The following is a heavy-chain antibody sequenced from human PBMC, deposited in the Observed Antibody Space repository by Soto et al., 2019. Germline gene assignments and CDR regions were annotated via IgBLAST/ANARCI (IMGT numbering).Heavy chain of an antibody. Sequence: ASVKVSCKASGYTFNSYDINWVRQATGQGLEWMGRVNPISGKANYAQKFQGRVTITADKSTSTAYMELSSLRSEDTAVYYCACGAESSREKGSGFSFDAFDIWGQGTMVTVSS. CDR2: VNPISGKA. CDR1: GYTFNSYD. V-gene: IGHV1-69*04. D-gene: IGHD3-10*01. CDR3: ACGAESSREKGSGFSFDAFDI. J-gene: IGHJ3*02.